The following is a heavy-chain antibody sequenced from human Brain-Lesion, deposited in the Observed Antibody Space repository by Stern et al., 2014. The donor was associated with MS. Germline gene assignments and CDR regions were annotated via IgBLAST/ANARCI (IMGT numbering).Heavy chain of an antibody. CDR1: GFTFSNYW. Sequence: EQLVESGGGFVQPGGSLRLSCAASGFTFSNYWMHWVRQAPGQGLEWVSSVNNDGRRTSYADSVKGRFTMSRDNAKNTLYLQMNSLRVEDTAIYYCARGERWFDSWGQGTLVTVSS. J-gene: IGHJ5*01. CDR2: VNNDGRRT. CDR3: ARGERWFDS. V-gene: IGHV3-74*02. D-gene: IGHD3-10*01.